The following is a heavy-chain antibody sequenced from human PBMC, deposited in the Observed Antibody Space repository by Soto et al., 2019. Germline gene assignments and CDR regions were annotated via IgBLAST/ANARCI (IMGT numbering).Heavy chain of an antibody. V-gene: IGHV3-23*01. D-gene: IGHD6-19*01. Sequence: EVQLLESGGGLVQPGGSLRLSCAASGFTFSSYAMSWVRQAPGQGLEWVSAISGSGGSTYYADSVKGQFTISRDNCKNNMYMQMNSLRAEDTAVYYFAKDLFELWLVREENYFHYWGQGTLVTVSS. J-gene: IGHJ4*02. CDR1: GFTFSSYA. CDR3: AKDLFELWLVREENYFHY. CDR2: ISGSGGST.